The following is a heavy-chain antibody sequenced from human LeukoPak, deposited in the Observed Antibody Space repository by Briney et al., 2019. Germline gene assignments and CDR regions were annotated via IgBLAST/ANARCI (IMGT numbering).Heavy chain of an antibody. D-gene: IGHD5-12*01. J-gene: IGHJ4*02. CDR2: ISYDGSNK. Sequence: GRSLRLSCAASGFTFSSYAMHWVRQAPGKGLEWVAVISYDGSNKYYADSVKGRFTISRDNSKNTLYLQMNSLRAEDTAVYYCARDLGIRDIVATIDYWGQGTLVTVSS. V-gene: IGHV3-30-3*01. CDR3: ARDLGIRDIVATIDY. CDR1: GFTFSSYA.